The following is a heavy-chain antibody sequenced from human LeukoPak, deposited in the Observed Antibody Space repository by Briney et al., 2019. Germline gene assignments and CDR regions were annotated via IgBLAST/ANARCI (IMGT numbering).Heavy chain of an antibody. J-gene: IGHJ4*02. D-gene: IGHD6-13*01. CDR3: VKGFYSSSHLDFDY. CDR1: GFTFSSYA. Sequence: GGSPRLSCSASGFTFSSYAMHWVRQAPGKGLEYVSAISSNGGSTYYADSVKGRFTISRDNSKNTLYLEMSSLRAEDTAVYYCVKGFYSSSHLDFDYWGQGTLVTVSS. V-gene: IGHV3-64D*09. CDR2: ISSNGGST.